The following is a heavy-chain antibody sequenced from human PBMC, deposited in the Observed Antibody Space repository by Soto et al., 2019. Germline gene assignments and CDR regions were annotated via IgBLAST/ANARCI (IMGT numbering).Heavy chain of an antibody. D-gene: IGHD3-9*01. CDR2: IYYSGST. CDR1: GGSISSGDYY. CDR3: ARVHYDILTGWDFYGMDV. J-gene: IGHJ6*02. Sequence: SETLSLTCTVSGGSISSGDYYWSWIRQPPGKGLEWIGYIYYSGSTYYSPSLKSRVTISVDTSKDQFSLKLSSVTAADTAVYYCARVHYDILTGWDFYGMDVWGQGTTVTVPS. V-gene: IGHV4-30-4*01.